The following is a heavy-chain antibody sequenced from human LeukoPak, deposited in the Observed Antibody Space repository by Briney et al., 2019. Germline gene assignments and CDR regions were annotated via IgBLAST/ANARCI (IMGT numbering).Heavy chain of an antibody. CDR1: GFTLSSYA. J-gene: IGHJ4*02. V-gene: IGHV3-23*01. Sequence: GGSLRLSCAASGFTLSSYAMSWVRQAPGKGREWVSAISGSGGSTYYADSVKGRFTISRDNSKTPLYLQMNSLRAEDTAVYYCAKLSGPFDYWGQGTLVTVSS. CDR3: AKLSGPFDY. CDR2: ISGSGGST.